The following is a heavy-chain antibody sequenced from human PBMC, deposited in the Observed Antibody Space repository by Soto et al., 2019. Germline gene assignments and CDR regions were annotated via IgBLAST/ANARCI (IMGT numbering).Heavy chain of an antibody. CDR2: ISAYNGNT. D-gene: IGHD5-12*01. CDR3: ARGGSGYGLEVYYFDY. J-gene: IGHJ4*02. Sequence: QVQLVQTGAEVKKRGASVKVSCKASGYTFTSYGISWVRQAPGQGLEWMGWISAYNGNTNYAQKLQGIATMTTDTSTSKAYMELRSLRSDDTAVYYCARGGSGYGLEVYYFDYWGQGTLVTVSS. V-gene: IGHV1-18*01. CDR1: GYTFTSYG.